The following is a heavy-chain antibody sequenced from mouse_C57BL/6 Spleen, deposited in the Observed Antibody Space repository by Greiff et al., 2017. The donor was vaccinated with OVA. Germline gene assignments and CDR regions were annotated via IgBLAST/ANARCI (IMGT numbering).Heavy chain of an antibody. Sequence: VQLQQPGAELVMPGASVKLSCKASGYTFTSYWMHWVKQRPGQGLEWIGEIDPSDSYTNYNQKFKGKSTLTVDKSSSTAYMQLSSLTSEDSAVYYCARYYGSRGYFDYWGQGTTLTVSS. CDR3: ARYYGSRGYFDY. V-gene: IGHV1-69*01. J-gene: IGHJ2*01. CDR2: IDPSDSYT. CDR1: GYTFTSYW. D-gene: IGHD1-1*01.